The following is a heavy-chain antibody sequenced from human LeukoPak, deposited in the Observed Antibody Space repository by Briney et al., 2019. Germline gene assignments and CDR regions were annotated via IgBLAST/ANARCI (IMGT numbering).Heavy chain of an antibody. V-gene: IGHV4-59*12. CDR1: GGSISSYY. CDR2: IYYSGST. Sequence: SETLSLTCTVSGGSISSYYWSWIRQPPGKGLEWIGYIYYSGSTNYNPSLKSRVTISVDTSKNQFSLKLSSVTAADTAVYYCARGVPTYYYDSSLMNYYYYYMDVWGKGTTVTVSS. J-gene: IGHJ6*03. CDR3: ARGVPTYYYDSSLMNYYYYYMDV. D-gene: IGHD3-22*01.